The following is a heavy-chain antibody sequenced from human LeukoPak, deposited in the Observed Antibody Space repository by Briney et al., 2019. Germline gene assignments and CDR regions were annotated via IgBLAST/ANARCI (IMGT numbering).Heavy chain of an antibody. CDR2: INPSGGST. CDR3: ARCESSDDFDY. CDR1: VYTFTIYY. D-gene: IGHD6-6*01. Sequence: ASVKDSSMQSVYTFTIYYMQWVRHAPGQGVERMGLINPSGGSTSYAQKFQGRVTMARDTSTSTVYMELSSLRSEDTAVYYCARCESSDDFDYWGQGTLVTVSS. V-gene: IGHV1-46*01. J-gene: IGHJ4*02.